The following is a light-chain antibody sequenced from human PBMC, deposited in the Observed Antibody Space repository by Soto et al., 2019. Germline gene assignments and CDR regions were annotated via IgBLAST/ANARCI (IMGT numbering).Light chain of an antibody. J-gene: IGKJ1*01. CDR3: QKYDSEPPGT. Sequence: DIQMTQSPSTPSASVGDRVTITCRASQSISSWLAWYQQKPGKAPKLLIYKASSLESGVPSRFSGSGSGTEFTLTISSLQPEDIATYYCQKYDSEPPGTFGQGTKVDIK. V-gene: IGKV1-5*03. CDR1: QSISSW. CDR2: KAS.